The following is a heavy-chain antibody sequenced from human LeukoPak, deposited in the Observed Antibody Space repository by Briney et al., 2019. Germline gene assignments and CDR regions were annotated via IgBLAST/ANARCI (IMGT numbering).Heavy chain of an antibody. J-gene: IGHJ4*02. CDR2: ISSSDSTI. Sequence: GGSLRLSCAASGFTFSDYYMSWIRQAPGKGLEWVSYISSSDSTIYYADSVKGRFTISRDNAKNSLYLQMNSLRAEDTAVYYCARDRGAPAYDFFQGLGYWGQGTLVTVSS. D-gene: IGHD3-3*01. CDR3: ARDRGAPAYDFFQGLGY. CDR1: GFTFSDYY. V-gene: IGHV3-11*04.